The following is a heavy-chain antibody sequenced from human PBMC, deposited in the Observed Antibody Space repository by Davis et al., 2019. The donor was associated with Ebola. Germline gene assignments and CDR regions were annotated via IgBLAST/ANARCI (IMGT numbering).Heavy chain of an antibody. V-gene: IGHV3-49*04. CDR2: IRSKAYGGTT. D-gene: IGHD2-21*01. J-gene: IGHJ6*02. Sequence: GESLKISCAASGFTFGDYAMSWVRQAPGKGLEWVGFIRSKAYGGTTEYAASVKGRFTISRDDSKSIAYLQMNSLKTEDTAVYYCTRDPRQLFRLFSDRYYYYGMDVWGQGTTVTVSS. CDR1: GFTFGDYA. CDR3: TRDPRQLFRLFSDRYYYYGMDV.